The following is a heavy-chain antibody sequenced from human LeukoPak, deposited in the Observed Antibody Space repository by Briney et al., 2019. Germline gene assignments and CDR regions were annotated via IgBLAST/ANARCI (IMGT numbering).Heavy chain of an antibody. CDR1: GGSISSYY. CDR3: ARQGSVGATYLSIDY. D-gene: IGHD1-26*01. V-gene: IGHV4-59*08. Sequence: PSETLSLTCTVSGGSISSYYWSWIRQPPGKGLEWIGYIYYSGSTNYNPSLKSRVTISVDTSKNQFSLKLSSVTAADTAVYYCARQGSVGATYLSIDYWGQGTLVTVSS. CDR2: IYYSGST. J-gene: IGHJ4*02.